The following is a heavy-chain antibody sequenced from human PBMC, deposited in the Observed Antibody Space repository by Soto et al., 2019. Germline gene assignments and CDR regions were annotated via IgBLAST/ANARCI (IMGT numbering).Heavy chain of an antibody. CDR1: GGTFSSYA. J-gene: IGHJ3*02. Sequence: QVQLVQSGAEVKKPGYSVKVSCKASGGTFSSYAISWVRQAPGQGLEWMGGLIPVFGTANYAQKFQGRVTITADESTSTASMELSSLRSEDTAVYYCARDVGARGSYDAFDIWGQGTMVTVSS. V-gene: IGHV1-69*01. D-gene: IGHD1-26*01. CDR3: ARDVGARGSYDAFDI. CDR2: LIPVFGTA.